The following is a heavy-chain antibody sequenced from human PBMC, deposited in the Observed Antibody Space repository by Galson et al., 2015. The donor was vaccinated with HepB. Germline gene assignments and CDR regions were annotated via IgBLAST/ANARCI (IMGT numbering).Heavy chain of an antibody. J-gene: IGHJ6*02. D-gene: IGHD6-13*01. CDR2: ISGSSTYI. CDR3: ARDGGPAAPYGMDV. Sequence: SLRLSCAASGFTFSYYTINWVRQAPGKGLEWVSSISGSSTYIYYTDSVWGRFTVSRDNSNDSLYLQMNSLRAEDTAVYYCARDGGPAAPYGMDVWGQGTTVTVSS. CDR1: GFTFSYYT. V-gene: IGHV3-21*01.